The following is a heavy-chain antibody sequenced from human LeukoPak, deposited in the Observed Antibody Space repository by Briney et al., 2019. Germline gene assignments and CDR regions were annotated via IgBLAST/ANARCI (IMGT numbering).Heavy chain of an antibody. D-gene: IGHD2-2*03. V-gene: IGHV3-53*01. CDR2: IYSGGST. Sequence: GGSLRLSCAASAFTVSSNYMSWVRQAPGKGLEWDSVIYSGGSTYYADSVKGRFTISRDNSKNTLYLQMNSLRAEDTAVYYCASRGYCSSTSCSKGAFDIWGQGTMVTVSS. CDR1: AFTVSSNY. CDR3: ASRGYCSSTSCSKGAFDI. J-gene: IGHJ3*02.